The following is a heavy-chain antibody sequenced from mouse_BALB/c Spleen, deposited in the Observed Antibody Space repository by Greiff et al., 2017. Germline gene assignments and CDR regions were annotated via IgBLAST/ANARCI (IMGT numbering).Heavy chain of an antibody. CDR2: IDTSDSYT. Sequence: VQLKQPGAELVMPGASVKMSCKASGYTFTDYWMHWVKQRPGQGLEWIGAIDTSDSYTSYNQKFKGKATLTVDESSSTAYMQLSSLTSEDSAVYYCARRDTTVAFDYWGQGTTLTVSS. J-gene: IGHJ2*01. CDR1: GYTFTDYW. CDR3: ARRDTTVAFDY. D-gene: IGHD1-1*01. V-gene: IGHV1-69*01.